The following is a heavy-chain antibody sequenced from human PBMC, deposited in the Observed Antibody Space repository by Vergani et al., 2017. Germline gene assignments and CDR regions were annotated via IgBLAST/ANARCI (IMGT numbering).Heavy chain of an antibody. V-gene: IGHV1-46*01. D-gene: IGHD2-21*02. CDR1: GHTFSNYY. CDR2: INPSDGSA. J-gene: IGHJ2*01. Sequence: QAQLVQSGAEVKKPGASVKVSCRAPGHTFSNYYMYWVRQAPGLGLEWMGIINPSDGSASYAQKFQGRVTLTRDTSTSTVYMNLRSLRSEDTAVYYCARDCPGGGGDCSAGWYFDLWGRGTLVTVSS. CDR3: ARDCPGGGGDCSAGWYFDL.